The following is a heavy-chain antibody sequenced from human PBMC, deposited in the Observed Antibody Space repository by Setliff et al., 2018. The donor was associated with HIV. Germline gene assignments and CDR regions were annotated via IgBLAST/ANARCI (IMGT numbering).Heavy chain of an antibody. J-gene: IGHJ4*02. V-gene: IGHV4-59*08. CDR1: GDSINSHY. D-gene: IGHD3-10*01. CDR3: ARHFPSISLFFGDPGPFDR. CDR2: MYYSGST. Sequence: SETLSLTCTVSGDSINSHYWSWFRQTPGKGPEWIGNMYYSGSTDYNPSLKSRATIPMDTSTNQFSLKLTSVTAADTAVYFCARHFPSISLFFGDPGPFDRWGQGALVTVSS.